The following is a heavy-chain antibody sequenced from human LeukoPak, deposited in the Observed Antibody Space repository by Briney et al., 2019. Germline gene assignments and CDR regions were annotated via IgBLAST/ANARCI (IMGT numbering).Heavy chain of an antibody. D-gene: IGHD7-27*01. CDR3: ATEWGNKGFDH. V-gene: IGHV1-46*01. CDR2: INTSGGST. CDR1: GYTFTGYY. Sequence: ASVKVSCKATGYTFTGYYMHWVRQAPGQGLEWMGIINTSGGSTSYAQKFQGRLTMTRDTSTSTVYMELSSLRSEDTAVYYCATEWGNKGFDHWGQGTLVTVVS. J-gene: IGHJ4*02.